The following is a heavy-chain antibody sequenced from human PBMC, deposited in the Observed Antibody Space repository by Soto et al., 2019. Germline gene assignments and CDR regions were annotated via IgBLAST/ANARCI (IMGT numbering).Heavy chain of an antibody. CDR3: AREMGYCTTTSCHAGPLYYYMDV. Sequence: QVQLQESGPGLVKPSETLSLTCTVSGGSISSYHWSWIRQPPGKGLEWIGEGYNSGSTNYNPSLKNLVTISADTSKNHLSLSLSSVTAADTAVYFCAREMGYCTTTSCHAGPLYYYMDVWGKGTTVTVSS. V-gene: IGHV4-59*01. J-gene: IGHJ6*03. D-gene: IGHD2-2*01. CDR2: GYNSGST. CDR1: GGSISSYH.